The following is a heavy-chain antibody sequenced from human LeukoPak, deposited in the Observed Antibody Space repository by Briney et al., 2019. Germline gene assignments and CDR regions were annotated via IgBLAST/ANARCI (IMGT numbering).Heavy chain of an antibody. CDR3: ARDPRYDSSGYYYYYYYMDV. J-gene: IGHJ6*03. CDR2: INPSGGST. Sequence: ASVKVSCKASGYTFTSYYMHWVRQAPGQGLEWMGIINPSGGSTSYAQKFQGRVTMTRDTSISTAYMELSRLRSDDTAVYYCARDPRYDSSGYYYYYYYMDVWGKGTTVTVSS. D-gene: IGHD3-22*01. CDR1: GYTFTSYY. V-gene: IGHV1-46*01.